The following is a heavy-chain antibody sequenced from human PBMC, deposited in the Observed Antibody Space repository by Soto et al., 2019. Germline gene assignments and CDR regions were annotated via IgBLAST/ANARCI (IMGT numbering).Heavy chain of an antibody. J-gene: IGHJ6*02. CDR2: INAGNGNT. D-gene: IGHD2-2*03. CDR3: ETEGAMDIVGIRVRLQWLDYGMDV. CDR1: GYTFTSYA. V-gene: IGHV1-3*01. Sequence: ASLKVSCKASGYTFTSYAMHWVRQAPGQRLEWMGWINAGNGNTKYSQKFQGRVTITRDTSASTAYMELSSLRSEDTAVYYCETEGAMDIVGIRVRLQWLDYGMDVWGQGTTVTVSS.